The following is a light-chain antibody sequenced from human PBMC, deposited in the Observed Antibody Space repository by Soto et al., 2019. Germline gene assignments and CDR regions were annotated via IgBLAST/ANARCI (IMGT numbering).Light chain of an antibody. CDR2: GAS. Sequence: EIVMTQSPATLSVSPGERATLSCRASQCVSSNLAWYQQKPGQAPRLLIYGASTRATGIPARFSGSGSGTEFTLTISSLQSEDFAVYYCQHYNNWPPWTFGQGTKVEIK. CDR1: QCVSSN. CDR3: QHYNNWPPWT. J-gene: IGKJ1*01. V-gene: IGKV3-15*01.